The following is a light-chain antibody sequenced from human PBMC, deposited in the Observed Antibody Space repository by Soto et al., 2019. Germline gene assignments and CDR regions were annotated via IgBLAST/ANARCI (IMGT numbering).Light chain of an antibody. CDR2: DSS. V-gene: IGKV1-39*01. CDR1: QTISTY. CDR3: QQSYSAPWT. J-gene: IGKJ1*01. Sequence: DIQMTQSPSSLSASVGDRVTITCRASQTISTYLNWYRQKPGKAPEVLIYDSSRLQSGVPSRFSGNGSGTDFTLTISGLQPEDLATYFCQQSYSAPWTFGQGTKVEI.